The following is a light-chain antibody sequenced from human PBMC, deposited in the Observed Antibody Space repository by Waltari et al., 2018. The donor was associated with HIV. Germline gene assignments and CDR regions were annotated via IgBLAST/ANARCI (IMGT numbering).Light chain of an antibody. CDR2: EVT. CDR3: CSFAGSTSWV. J-gene: IGLJ3*02. Sequence: QSALTQPASVSGSPGQSITFSCTGTSSDIASYNLVSWYQQHPGKAPRLMIYEVTKRPSGVSYRLSGSKSGNTASLTISGLQAEDEADYYCCSFAGSTSWVFGGGTKLTVL. CDR1: SSDIASYNL. V-gene: IGLV2-23*02.